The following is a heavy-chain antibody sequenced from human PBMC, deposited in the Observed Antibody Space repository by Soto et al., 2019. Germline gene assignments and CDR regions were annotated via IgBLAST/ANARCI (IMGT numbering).Heavy chain of an antibody. Sequence: PPXTLSLTCXLSGDSVSSNGAAWNWIRQSPSRGLEWLGRTYYRSRWYSDYAPSVKGRITVNPDTSQNQFSLQLNSVTPEDAAISYCPRDPPGFHSAFDFWGQGTLVTVSS. CDR3: PRDPPGFHSAFDF. J-gene: IGHJ4*02. CDR2: TYYRSRWYS. CDR1: GDSVSSNGAA. V-gene: IGHV6-1*01. D-gene: IGHD4-4*01.